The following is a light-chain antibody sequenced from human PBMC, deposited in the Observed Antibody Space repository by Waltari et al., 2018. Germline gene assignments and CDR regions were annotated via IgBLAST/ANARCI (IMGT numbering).Light chain of an antibody. J-gene: IGKJ5*01. CDR3: QQRSNWPPKIT. Sequence: EIVLIQSPATLSLSPGERASLSFRASQSVSSYLAWYQQKPGQAPRLLIYDASNRATGIPARFSGSGSGTDFTLTISSLEPEDFAVYYCQQRSNWPPKITFGQGTRLEIK. CDR1: QSVSSY. V-gene: IGKV3-11*01. CDR2: DAS.